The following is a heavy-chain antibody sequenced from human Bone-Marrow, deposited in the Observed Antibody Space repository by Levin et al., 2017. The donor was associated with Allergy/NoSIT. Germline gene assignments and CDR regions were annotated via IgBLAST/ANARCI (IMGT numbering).Heavy chain of an antibody. D-gene: IGHD3-10*01. Sequence: SQTLSLTCSVSGASILSSGNYWGWIRQPPGKGPEWIGSILYSGRTYYTPSLKTRVTISIDTSKNQFSLQLNSVTAADTAVYYCAKHDGSVSLNWFDPWGQGTLVTVSS. V-gene: IGHV4-39*01. CDR3: AKHDGSVSLNWFDP. J-gene: IGHJ5*02. CDR1: GASILSSGNY. CDR2: ILYSGRT.